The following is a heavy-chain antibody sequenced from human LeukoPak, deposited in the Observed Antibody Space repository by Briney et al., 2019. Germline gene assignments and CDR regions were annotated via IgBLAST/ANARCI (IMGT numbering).Heavy chain of an antibody. Sequence: GRSLRLSCAASGFTFSSYGMHWVRQAPGKGLEWVAVIWYDGSNEYYADSVKGRFTISRDNDKNTLYLQMNILRVEDTAVYYCRKFSCSGCSCHRGYFVYSGQGTLLTVS. D-gene: IGHD2-15*01. J-gene: IGHJ4*02. CDR2: IWYDGSNE. V-gene: IGHV3-33*01. CDR3: RKFSCSGCSCHRGYFVY. CDR1: GFTFSSYG.